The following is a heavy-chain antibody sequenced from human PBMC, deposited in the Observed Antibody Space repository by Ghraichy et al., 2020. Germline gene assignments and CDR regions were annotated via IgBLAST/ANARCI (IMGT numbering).Heavy chain of an antibody. Sequence: GESLNISCVGSGFSITPYSMNWVRQAPGKGLEWISYIRGSDTIYYADSVKGRFPIFRDNAKNSLSLEMNSLRAEDTAVYYCARGEGRGYSYRYIPYYFYGLDVWGQGTTVTVSS. V-gene: IGHV3-69-1*02. CDR1: GFSITPYS. D-gene: IGHD5-18*01. J-gene: IGHJ6*02. CDR3: ARGEGRGYSYRYIPYYFYGLDV. CDR2: IRGSDTI.